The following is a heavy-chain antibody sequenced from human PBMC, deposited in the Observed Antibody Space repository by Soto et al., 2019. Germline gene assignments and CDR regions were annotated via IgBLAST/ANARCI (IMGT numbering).Heavy chain of an antibody. CDR3: ARGDGYIYGNTFDS. CDR2: ISYDGSSK. Sequence: QVQLVESGGGVVQPGRSPRLSCAASGFTFNNYAMHWVRQAAGKGLEWVAFISYDGSSKYYADSVTGRFTISRDNSRNTLYLQMNGLRTEDTAVYYCARGDGYIYGNTFDSWGQGNLVTVSS. J-gene: IGHJ4*02. CDR1: GFTFNNYA. D-gene: IGHD5-18*01. V-gene: IGHV3-30-3*01.